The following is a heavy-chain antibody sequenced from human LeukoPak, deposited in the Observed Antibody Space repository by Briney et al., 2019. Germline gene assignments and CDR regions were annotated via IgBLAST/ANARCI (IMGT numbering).Heavy chain of an antibody. CDR1: Y. D-gene: IGHD2-2*02. CDR3: ARIDIVVVPAAISY. Sequence: YWIGWVRQMPGKGLEWIGYIYYSGSTYYNPSLKSRVTISVDTSKNQFSLKLSSVTAADTAVYYCARIDIVVVPAAISYWGQGTLVTVSS. CDR2: IYYSGST. J-gene: IGHJ4*02. V-gene: IGHV4-30-4*08.